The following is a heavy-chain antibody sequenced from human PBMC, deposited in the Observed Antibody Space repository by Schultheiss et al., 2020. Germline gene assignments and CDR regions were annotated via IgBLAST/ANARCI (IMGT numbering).Heavy chain of an antibody. J-gene: IGHJ6*02. CDR2: IYYSGST. D-gene: IGHD6-13*01. Sequence: SETLSLTCTVSGGSISSGGYYWSWIRQHPGKGLVWIGYIYYSGSTNYNPSLKSRVTISVDTSKNQFSLKLSSVTAADTAVYYCARDRSYEAAAGTSYYYGMDVWGQGTTVTVSS. V-gene: IGHV4-61*08. CDR1: GGSISSGGYY. CDR3: ARDRSYEAAAGTSYYYGMDV.